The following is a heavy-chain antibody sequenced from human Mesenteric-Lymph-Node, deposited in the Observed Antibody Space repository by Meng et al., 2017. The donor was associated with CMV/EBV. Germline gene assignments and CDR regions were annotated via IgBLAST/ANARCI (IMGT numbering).Heavy chain of an antibody. Sequence: YYWAWIRQAPGKGLEWVSYISSSSSTIYYADSVKGRFTISRDNAKNSLYLQMNRLRAEDTAVYSCAKKACSSSSCYKDYWGQGTLVTVSS. J-gene: IGHJ4*02. CDR3: AKKACSSSSCYKDY. D-gene: IGHD2-2*02. CDR1: YY. V-gene: IGHV3-11*01. CDR2: ISSSSSTI.